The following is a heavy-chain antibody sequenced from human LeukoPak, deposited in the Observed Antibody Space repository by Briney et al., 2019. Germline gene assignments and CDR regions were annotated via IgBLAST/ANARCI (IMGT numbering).Heavy chain of an antibody. V-gene: IGHV4-30-4*01. CDR2: IYYSGST. D-gene: IGHD4-23*01. CDR3: ARVRGYGGNYYFDY. J-gene: IGHJ4*02. Sequence: SETLSLTCAVYGGSFSGYYWSWIRQPPGKGLEWIGYIYYSGSTYYNPSLKSRVTISVDTSKNQFSLKLSSVTAADTAVYYCARVRGYGGNYYFDYWGQGTLVTVSS. CDR1: GGSFSGYY.